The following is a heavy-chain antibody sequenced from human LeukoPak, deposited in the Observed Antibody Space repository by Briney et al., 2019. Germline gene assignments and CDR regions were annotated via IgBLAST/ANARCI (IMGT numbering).Heavy chain of an antibody. CDR3: ARDRWQQLSNAFDI. V-gene: IGHV3-21*01. CDR2: ISSSSSYI. Sequence: PGGSLRLSCAASGFTFSSYSMNWVRQAPGKGLEWVSSISSSSSYIYYADSVKGRFTISRDNAKNSLYLQMNSLRAEDTAVYYCARDRWQQLSNAFDIWGQRTMVTVSS. D-gene: IGHD6-13*01. CDR1: GFTFSSYS. J-gene: IGHJ3*02.